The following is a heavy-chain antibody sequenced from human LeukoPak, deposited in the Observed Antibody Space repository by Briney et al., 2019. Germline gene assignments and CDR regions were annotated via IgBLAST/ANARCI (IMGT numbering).Heavy chain of an antibody. CDR1: GFDFKNTY. J-gene: IGHJ4*02. V-gene: IGHV3-53*01. Sequence: GGSLRLSCAASGFDFKNTYMTWVRQAPGKGLEWVSIVYRGDGTYYADSVKGRFTISRDSSRTTLYLQISSLRAEDTAVYYCARGGGSENRYAPWYFDFWGQGSLVTVSS. D-gene: IGHD2-15*01. CDR2: VYRGDGT. CDR3: ARGGGSENRYAPWYFDF.